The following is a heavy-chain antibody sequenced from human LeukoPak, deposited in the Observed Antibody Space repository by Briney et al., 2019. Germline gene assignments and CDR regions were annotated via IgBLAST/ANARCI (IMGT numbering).Heavy chain of an antibody. CDR2: IYTSGST. D-gene: IGHD4-11*01. J-gene: IGHJ4*02. CDR3: ARELHAFDY. CDR1: GGSISSGSYY. V-gene: IGHV4-61*02. Sequence: PSETLSLTCTVSGGSISSGSYYWSWIRQPAGKGLEWIGRIYTSGSTNYNPSLKSRVTISVDTSKNQFSLKLSSVTAADTAVYYCARELHAFDYWGQGTLVTVSS.